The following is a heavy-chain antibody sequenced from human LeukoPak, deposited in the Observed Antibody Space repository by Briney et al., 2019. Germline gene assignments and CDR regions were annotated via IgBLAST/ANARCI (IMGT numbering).Heavy chain of an antibody. CDR2: TAYRSKWST. Sequence: SQTLSLTCAISGDSVSNNIIAWNWIRWRPSRGLEWLGRTAYRSKWSTDYALSVRGRISINPDTSKNQISLQLNSVTPEDTAVYYGARNSVAMDVWGQGTTVTVSS. J-gene: IGHJ6*02. CDR3: ARNSVAMDV. V-gene: IGHV6-1*01. D-gene: IGHD4-23*01. CDR1: GDSVSNNIIA.